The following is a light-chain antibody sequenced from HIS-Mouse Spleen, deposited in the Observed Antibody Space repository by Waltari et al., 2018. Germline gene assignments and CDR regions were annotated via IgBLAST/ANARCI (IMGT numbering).Light chain of an antibody. CDR3: QQRSNWPGMYT. CDR2: DAS. Sequence: EIVLTQSPATLSLSPGERATLPCRASQSVSSYLAWYQQKPGQAPRLLIYDASNRATGIPARFSGSGSGTDFTLTISSLEPEDFAVYYCQQRSNWPGMYTFGQGTKLEIK. J-gene: IGKJ2*01. V-gene: IGKV3-11*01. CDR1: QSVSSY.